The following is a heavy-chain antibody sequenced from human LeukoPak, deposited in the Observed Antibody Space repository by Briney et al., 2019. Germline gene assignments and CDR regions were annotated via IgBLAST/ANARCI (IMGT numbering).Heavy chain of an antibody. CDR3: ARRRSYGSFDY. Sequence: PSETLSLTCAVYGGSFSGYYWSWIRQPPGKGLEWIGEINHSGSTNYNPSLKSRVTISVDTSKNQFSLKLSSVTAADTAVYYCARRRSYGSFDYWGQGTLVTVSS. J-gene: IGHJ4*02. D-gene: IGHD5-18*01. CDR2: INHSGST. V-gene: IGHV4-34*01. CDR1: GGSFSGYY.